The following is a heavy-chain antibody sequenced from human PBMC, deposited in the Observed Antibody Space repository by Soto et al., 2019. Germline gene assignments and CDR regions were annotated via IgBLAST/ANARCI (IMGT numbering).Heavy chain of an antibody. Sequence: PGGSLRLSCAASGFTVSSNYMSWVRQAPGKGLEWVSVIYSGGGTYYADSVKGRFTISRHNSKNTLYLQMNSLRAEDTAVYYCARAHGDYARLYYFDYWGQGTLVTVSS. D-gene: IGHD4-17*01. J-gene: IGHJ4*02. V-gene: IGHV3-53*04. CDR1: GFTVSSNY. CDR2: IYSGGGT. CDR3: ARAHGDYARLYYFDY.